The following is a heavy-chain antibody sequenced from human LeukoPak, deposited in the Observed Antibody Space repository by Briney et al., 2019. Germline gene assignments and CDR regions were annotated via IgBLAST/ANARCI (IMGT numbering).Heavy chain of an antibody. J-gene: IGHJ5*02. Sequence: PSETLSLTCTVSGGSISSYYWSWIRQPPGKGLEWIGYIYYSGSTNYNPSLKSRVTISVDTSKNQFSLKLSSVTAADTAVYYCAGHNMTRYYDFWSGYYFLNWFDPWGQGTLVTVSS. V-gene: IGHV4-59*08. CDR3: AGHNMTRYYDFWSGYYFLNWFDP. D-gene: IGHD3-3*01. CDR1: GGSISSYY. CDR2: IYYSGST.